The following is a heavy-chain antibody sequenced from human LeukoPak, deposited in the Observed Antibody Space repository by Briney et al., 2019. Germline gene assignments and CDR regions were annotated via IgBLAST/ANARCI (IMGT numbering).Heavy chain of an antibody. CDR3: ARDQDYYGSRSYSHY. V-gene: IGHV1-69*04. Sequence: SVEVSCKASGGTFSSYAISWVRQAPGQRLEWMGRIIPIVGIANYAQKFQGRVTITADKSTSTAYMELSSLRSEDTAVYYCARDQDYYGSRSYSHYWGQGTLVTVSS. D-gene: IGHD3-10*01. CDR2: IIPIVGIA. CDR1: GGTFSSYA. J-gene: IGHJ4*02.